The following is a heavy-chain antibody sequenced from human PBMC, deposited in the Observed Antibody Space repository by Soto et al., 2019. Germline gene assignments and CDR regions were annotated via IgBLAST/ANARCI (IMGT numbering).Heavy chain of an antibody. CDR1: GYSFTSYW. D-gene: IGHD6-19*01. Sequence: GASLKISCKGSGYSFTSYWIGWVRQMPGKGLEWMGIIYPGDSDTRYSPSFQGQVTISADKSISTAYLQWSSLKASGTAMYYCARGRYISSGWYMDAFDIWGQGTMVTVSS. CDR3: ARGRYISSGWYMDAFDI. V-gene: IGHV5-51*01. CDR2: IYPGDSDT. J-gene: IGHJ3*02.